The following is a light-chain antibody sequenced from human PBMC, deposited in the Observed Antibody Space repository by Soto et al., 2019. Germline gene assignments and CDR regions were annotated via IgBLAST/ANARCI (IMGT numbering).Light chain of an antibody. CDR1: QYIGSA. CDR3: QQYCSSPLT. CDR2: DAS. Sequence: EVVLTQSPATLSVSPGDRATLSCRASQYIGSAVAWYQQRSGQAPRLLIFDASIRVPTTPARFSGSVSGTEFTLTISSLEYEDFAVYDCQQYCSSPLTLGGGTKVDIK. J-gene: IGKJ4*01. V-gene: IGKV3-15*01.